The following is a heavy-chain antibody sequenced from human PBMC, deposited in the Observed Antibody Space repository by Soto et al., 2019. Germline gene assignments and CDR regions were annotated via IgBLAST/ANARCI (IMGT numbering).Heavy chain of an antibody. CDR2: FDPEDGET. J-gene: IGHJ4*02. CDR3: ATSPGVLRYFDWLFVDY. V-gene: IGHV1-24*01. Sequence: ASVKVSCKVSGYTLTELSMHWVRQAPGKGLEWMGGFDPEDGETIYAQKFQGRVTMTEDTSTDTAYMELSSLRSEDTAVYYCATSPGVLRYFDWLFVDYWGQGTLVTVS. CDR1: GYTLTELS. D-gene: IGHD3-9*01.